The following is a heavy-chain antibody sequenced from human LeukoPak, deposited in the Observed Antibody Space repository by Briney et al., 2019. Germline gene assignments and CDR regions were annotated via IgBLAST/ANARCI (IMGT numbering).Heavy chain of an antibody. V-gene: IGHV3-23*01. J-gene: IGHJ4*02. D-gene: IGHD1-26*01. Sequence: PGGSLRLSCAVSGITLSNYGMSWVRQAPGKGLEWVAGISDSGGRTNYTDFVKGRFTISRDNPKNTLYLQMYSLRAEDTAVYYCAKILSGTYSFDLWGQGTLVTVSS. CDR2: ISDSGGRT. CDR3: AKILSGTYSFDL. CDR1: GITLSNYG.